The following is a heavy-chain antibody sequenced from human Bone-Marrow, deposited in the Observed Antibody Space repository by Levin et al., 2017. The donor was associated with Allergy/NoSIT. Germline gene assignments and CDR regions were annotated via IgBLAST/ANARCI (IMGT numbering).Heavy chain of an antibody. J-gene: IGHJ4*02. CDR2: INTDGSVT. Sequence: GASVKVSCAASGLTFRNYWMQWVRQAPGKGPVWVSCINTDGSVTRYADSVKGRFTISRDNAKNTLYLHMNSLRPDDTALYFCAKAMEASSLFDSWGQGTLVTVSS. CDR3: AKAMEASSLFDS. CDR1: GLTFRNYW. V-gene: IGHV3-74*01. D-gene: IGHD6-6*01.